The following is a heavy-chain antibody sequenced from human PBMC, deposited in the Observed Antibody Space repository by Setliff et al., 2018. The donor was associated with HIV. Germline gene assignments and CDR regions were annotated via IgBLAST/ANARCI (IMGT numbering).Heavy chain of an antibody. CDR1: GFTFSSYA. D-gene: IGHD3-3*02. J-gene: IGHJ6*03. CDR3: AKDRTAILGYMGV. CDR2: ISGRGGNT. Sequence: GGSLRLSCAASGFTFSSYAMSWVRQAPGKGLEWVSVISGRGGNTFYADSVKGRPTISRDNSKNTLYLQMNSLRAEDTAVYYCAKDRTAILGYMGVWGKGTTVTVSS. V-gene: IGHV3-23*01.